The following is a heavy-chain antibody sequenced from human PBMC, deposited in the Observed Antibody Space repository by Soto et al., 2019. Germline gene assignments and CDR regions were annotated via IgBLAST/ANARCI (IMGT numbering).Heavy chain of an antibody. CDR3: AREMVEIHYGSGSYLGY. J-gene: IGHJ4*02. CDR2: ISAYNGNT. CDR1: GYTFTSYG. V-gene: IGHV1-18*01. D-gene: IGHD3-10*01. Sequence: QVQLVQSGAEVKKPGASVKVSCKASGYTFTSYGISWVRQAPGQGLEWMGWISAYNGNTNYAQKLQGRVTMTTDTTTSTADMELRSRRSDDTAVYYCAREMVEIHYGSGSYLGYWGQGTLVTVSS.